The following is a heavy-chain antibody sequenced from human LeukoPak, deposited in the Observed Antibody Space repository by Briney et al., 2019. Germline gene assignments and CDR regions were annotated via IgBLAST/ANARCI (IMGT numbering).Heavy chain of an antibody. J-gene: IGHJ4*02. CDR2: ISASGGST. CDR3: ASYGGNSDFDY. D-gene: IGHD4-23*01. V-gene: IGHV3-23*01. Sequence: GGSLRLSCAASGFTFSSYWMHWVRQAPGKGLEWVSAISASGGSTYYADSVKGRFTISRDNSKNTLYLQMNSLRAEDTAVYYCASYGGNSDFDYWGQGTLVTVSS. CDR1: GFTFSSYW.